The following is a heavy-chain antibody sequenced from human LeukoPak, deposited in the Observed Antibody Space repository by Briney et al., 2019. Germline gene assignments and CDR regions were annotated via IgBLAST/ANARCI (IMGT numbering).Heavy chain of an antibody. CDR1: GFTVSSNY. Sequence: GGSLRLSCAASGFTVSSNYMSWVRQAPGKGLEWVSVIYSGGNTYYADSVKGRFTISRDNSKNTLYLQMNSLRAEDTAVYYCAKDVSSSWPNWFDPWGQGTLVTVSS. CDR3: AKDVSSSWPNWFDP. V-gene: IGHV3-53*01. D-gene: IGHD6-13*01. CDR2: IYSGGNT. J-gene: IGHJ5*02.